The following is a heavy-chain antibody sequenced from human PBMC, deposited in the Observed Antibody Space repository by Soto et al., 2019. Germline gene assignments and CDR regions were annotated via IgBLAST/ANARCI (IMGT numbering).Heavy chain of an antibody. V-gene: IGHV1-69*01. CDR3: AREGYDDYVWGSYRYQPKTFDY. CDR2: IIPIFGTA. D-gene: IGHD3-16*02. Sequence: QVQLVQSGAGVKKPGSSVKVSCKASGGTFSSYAISWVRQAPGQGLEWMGGIIPIFGTANYAQQFQGRVTITADESTSTAYMELSSLRSEDTAVYYCAREGYDDYVWGSYRYQPKTFDYWGQGTLVTVSS. J-gene: IGHJ4*02. CDR1: GGTFSSYA.